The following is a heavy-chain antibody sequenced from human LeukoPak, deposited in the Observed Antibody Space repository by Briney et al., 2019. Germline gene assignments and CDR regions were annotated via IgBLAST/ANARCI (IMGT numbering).Heavy chain of an antibody. CDR2: ISSDGSNK. D-gene: IGHD3-22*01. Sequence: GGSLRLSCAASGFTFSSYAMHWVRQAPGKGLEWVAVISSDGSNKYYADSVKGRFTVSRDNSKNTLYLRMNSLKAEDTAVYFCARATYYFDSSGYYRGDYFDYWGQGTLVTVSS. CDR1: GFTFSSYA. CDR3: ARATYYFDSSGYYRGDYFDY. J-gene: IGHJ4*02. V-gene: IGHV3-30*01.